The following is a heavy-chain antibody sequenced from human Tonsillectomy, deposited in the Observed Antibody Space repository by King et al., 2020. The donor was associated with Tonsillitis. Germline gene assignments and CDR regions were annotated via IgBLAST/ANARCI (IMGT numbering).Heavy chain of an antibody. D-gene: IGHD3-22*01. CDR2: INHSGST. J-gene: IGHJ4*02. CDR3: ARVRIVAWGYFDY. CDR1: GGSFSGYY. Sequence: VQLQQWGAGLLKPSETLSLTCAVYGGSFSGYYWSWIRQPPGKGLEWIGEINHSGSTHYNPSLKSRVTISVDTSKNQFSLKLSSVTAADTAVYYCARVRIVAWGYFDYWGQGTLVTVSS. V-gene: IGHV4-34*01.